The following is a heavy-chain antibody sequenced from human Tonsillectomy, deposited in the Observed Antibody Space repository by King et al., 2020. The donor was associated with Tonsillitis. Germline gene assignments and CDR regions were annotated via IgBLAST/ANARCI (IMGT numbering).Heavy chain of an antibody. CDR3: AKDGIALSDWYFDL. Sequence: VQLVESGGGVVQPGRSLRLSCAASGFTFSNYGMHWVRQAPGKGLEGVALIAYDASYENYADSVKGRFAISRDNSKNTLYLEMNSLRVEDTAVYYCAKDGIALSDWYFDLWGRGTLVTVSS. V-gene: IGHV3-30*18. J-gene: IGHJ2*01. CDR1: GFTFSNYG. D-gene: IGHD3-16*02. CDR2: IAYDASYE.